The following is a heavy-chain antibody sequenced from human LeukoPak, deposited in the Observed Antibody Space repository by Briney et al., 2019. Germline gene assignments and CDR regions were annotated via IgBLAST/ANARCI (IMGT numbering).Heavy chain of an antibody. CDR2: IYHSGST. CDR1: GDSISSSNW. V-gene: IGHV4-4*02. J-gene: IGHJ4*02. Sequence: PSGTLSLTCAVSGDSISSSNWWSWVRQPPGKGLEWIGQIYHSGSTNYNPSLKSRLTISVDTSKNHFSLKLSSVTAADTAVCYCARFGYSYGLDYWGQGTLVTVSS. CDR3: ARFGYSYGLDY. D-gene: IGHD5-18*01.